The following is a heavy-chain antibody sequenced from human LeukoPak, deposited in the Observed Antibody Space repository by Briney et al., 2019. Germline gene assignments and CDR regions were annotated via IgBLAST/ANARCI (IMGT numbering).Heavy chain of an antibody. D-gene: IGHD3-16*01. Sequence: GGALRLSCAASGVTFSTYWMHWVRQAPGKGRGWVSRTNSDGSTTSYADSVKGRFTISRDNAKNTLYLQMNSLRAEDTAVYYCARVATGSYHFDYWGQGTLAPVSS. CDR3: ARVATGSYHFDY. CDR1: GVTFSTYW. V-gene: IGHV3-74*01. CDR2: TNSDGSTT. J-gene: IGHJ4*02.